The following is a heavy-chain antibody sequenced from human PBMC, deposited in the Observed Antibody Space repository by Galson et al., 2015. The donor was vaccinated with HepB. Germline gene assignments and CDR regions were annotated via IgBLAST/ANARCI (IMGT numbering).Heavy chain of an antibody. D-gene: IGHD2-2*01. CDR2: INPNSGGT. CDR1: GYTFTGYY. CDR3: ARVVVVPAATTNDGWFDP. J-gene: IGHJ5*02. Sequence: VKVSCKASGYTFTGYYMHWVRQAPGQGLEWMGWINPNSGGTNYAQKFQGRVTMTRDTSISTAYMELSRLRSDDTAVYYCARVVVVPAATTNDGWFDPWGQGTLVTVSS. V-gene: IGHV1-2*02.